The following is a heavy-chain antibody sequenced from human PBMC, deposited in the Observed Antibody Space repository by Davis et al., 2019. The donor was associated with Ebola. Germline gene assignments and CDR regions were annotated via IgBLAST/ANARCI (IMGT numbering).Heavy chain of an antibody. CDR1: GFPFSGSA. V-gene: IGHV3-73*01. D-gene: IGHD3-22*01. J-gene: IGHJ4*02. CDR2: IRSKANSYAT. CDR3: TSSYYYDSSGYSFDY. Sequence: GESLKISCAASGFPFSGSAMHWVRQASGKGLEWVGRIRSKANSYATAYAASVKGRFTISRDDSKNTAYLQMNSLKTEDTAVYYCTSSYYYDSSGYSFDYWGQGTLVTVSS.